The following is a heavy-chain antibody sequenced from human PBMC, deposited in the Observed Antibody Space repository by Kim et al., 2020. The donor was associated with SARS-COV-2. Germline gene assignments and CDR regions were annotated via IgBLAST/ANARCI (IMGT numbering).Heavy chain of an antibody. V-gene: IGHV4-34*01. D-gene: IGHD2-2*01. CDR2: INHSGST. Sequence: SETLSLTCAVYGGSFSGYYWSWIRQPPGKGLEWIGEINHSGSTNYNPSLKSRVTISVDTSKNQFSLRLSSVTAADTAVYYCARGGKVVVVPAARGGYYY. CDR3: ARGGKVVVVPAARGGYYY. J-gene: IGHJ6*01. CDR1: GGSFSGYY.